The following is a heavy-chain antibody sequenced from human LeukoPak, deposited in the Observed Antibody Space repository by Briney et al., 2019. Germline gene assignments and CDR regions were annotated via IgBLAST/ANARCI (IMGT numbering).Heavy chain of an antibody. CDR3: ATSWGPDTSAFRWGRDGMDV. D-gene: IGHD3-16*01. CDR2: ISKSGDHT. CDR1: GFTFDNYA. J-gene: IGHJ6*02. V-gene: IGHV3-23*01. Sequence: GGSLRLSCTASGFTFDNYAMSWVRQAPGKGLEWVSAISKSGDHTYYAASAKGRFTIYRDNSKNTQYLQMNSLRAEDTAVYYCATSWGPDTSAFRWGRDGMDVWGQGTTVIVS.